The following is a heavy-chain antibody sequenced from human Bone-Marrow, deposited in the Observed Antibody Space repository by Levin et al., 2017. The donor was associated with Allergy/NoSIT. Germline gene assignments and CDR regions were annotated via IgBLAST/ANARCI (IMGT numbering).Heavy chain of an antibody. J-gene: IGHJ4*02. CDR1: GFTFSNAW. CDR3: TTVSVLGYYGSPDY. CDR2: IKSKTDGGTT. Sequence: GGSLRLSCAASGFTFSNAWMSWVRQAPGKGLEWVGRIKSKTDGGTTDYAAPVKGRFTISRDDSKNTLYLQMNSLKTEDTAVYYCTTVSVLGYYGSPDYWGQGTLVTVSS. D-gene: IGHD3-10*01. V-gene: IGHV3-15*01.